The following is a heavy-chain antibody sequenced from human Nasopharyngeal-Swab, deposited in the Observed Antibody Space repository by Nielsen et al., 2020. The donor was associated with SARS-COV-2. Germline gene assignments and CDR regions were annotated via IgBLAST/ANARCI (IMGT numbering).Heavy chain of an antibody. V-gene: IGHV5-10-1*01. CDR3: ARQFRGYYDSSGPPSWFDP. CDR2: IDPSDSYT. Sequence: VRQMPGKGLAWMGRIDPSDSYTNYSPSFQGHVTISADKSISTAYLQWSSLKASDTAMYYCARQFRGYYDSSGPPSWFDPWGQGTLVTVSS. J-gene: IGHJ5*02. D-gene: IGHD3-22*01.